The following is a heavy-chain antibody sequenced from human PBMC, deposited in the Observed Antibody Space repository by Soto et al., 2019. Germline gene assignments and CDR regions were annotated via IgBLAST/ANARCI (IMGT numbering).Heavy chain of an antibody. Sequence: EVQLVESGGGLVQPGGSLRLSCAASRFTFTSSWMSWVRQAPGKGLEWEANIKQDGNEAYYLDSVKDRFTISRDNAWTSLYLQMNSLSADDTDVYYCAGIQNNWFDPWGQGTLVTVAS. J-gene: IGHJ5*02. CDR3: AGIQNNWFDP. CDR1: RFTFTSSW. V-gene: IGHV3-7*01. CDR2: IKQDGNEA. D-gene: IGHD1-20*01.